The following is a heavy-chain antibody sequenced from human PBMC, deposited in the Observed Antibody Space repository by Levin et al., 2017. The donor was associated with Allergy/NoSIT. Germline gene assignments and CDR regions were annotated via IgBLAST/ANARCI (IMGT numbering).Heavy chain of an antibody. CDR3: VRDPHRGGDYDY. V-gene: IGHV3-7*04. J-gene: IGHJ4*02. D-gene: IGHD4-17*01. CDR1: GFTFSNYW. Sequence: QPGGSLRLSCGTSGFTFSNYWMNWVRQAPGKGLEWVANIGQDGNEKYYVDSVKGRFTISRDNARNSLYLQMNSLRAEDTAVYYCVRDPHRGGDYDYWGQGTLVTVSS. CDR2: IGQDGNEK.